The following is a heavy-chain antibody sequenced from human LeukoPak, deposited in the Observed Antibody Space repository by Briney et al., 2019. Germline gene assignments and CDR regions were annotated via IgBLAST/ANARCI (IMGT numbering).Heavy chain of an antibody. CDR1: GFTFSNAW. D-gene: IGHD3-22*01. V-gene: IGHV3-15*01. CDR3: XXXXXXXXXSGYYYQFDLDY. Sequence: GGSLRLSCAASGFTFSNAWMSWVRQAPGEGLEWVGRIKSKTDGGTTDYAAPVKGRFTISRDDSKNTVYLQMNSLKTEDTPVYXXXXXXXXXXXSGYYYQFDLDYWGQGTLVTVSS. J-gene: IGHJ4*02. CDR2: IKSKTDGGTT.